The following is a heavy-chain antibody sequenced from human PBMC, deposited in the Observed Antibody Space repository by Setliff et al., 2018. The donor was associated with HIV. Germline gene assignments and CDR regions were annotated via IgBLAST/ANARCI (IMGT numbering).Heavy chain of an antibody. Sequence: SLRLSCAASGFTFSNYGMHWVRQAPGKGLEWVAVIWYDGSSEYYGDSVKGRFTISRDDATKSLFLQMDSLRAEDTAVYYCARSRSTRDAFDIWGQGTMVTVSS. CDR2: IWYDGSSE. D-gene: IGHD2-2*01. J-gene: IGHJ3*02. CDR1: GFTFSNYG. CDR3: ARSRSTRDAFDI. V-gene: IGHV3-33*02.